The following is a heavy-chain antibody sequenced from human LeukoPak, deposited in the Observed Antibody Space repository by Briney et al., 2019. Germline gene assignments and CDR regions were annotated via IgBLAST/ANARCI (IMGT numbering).Heavy chain of an antibody. CDR2: FDPEDGET. CDR1: GYTLTELS. Sequence: GASVKVSCKVSGYTLTELSMHWVRQAPGKGLGWMGGFDPEDGETIYAQKFQGRVTMTEDTSTDTAYMELSSLRSEDTAVYYCATAPPRNRGYDFWSGYYPPLDYWGQGTLVTVSS. D-gene: IGHD3-3*01. J-gene: IGHJ4*02. CDR3: ATAPPRNRGYDFWSGYYPPLDY. V-gene: IGHV1-24*01.